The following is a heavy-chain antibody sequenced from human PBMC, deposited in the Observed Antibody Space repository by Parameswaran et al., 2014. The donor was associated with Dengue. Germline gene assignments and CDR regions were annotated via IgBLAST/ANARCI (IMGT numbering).Heavy chain of an antibody. Sequence: WIRQPPGKGLEWVSVLYSGGNTYYSDSVKGRFTISRDNSENTLYLQMNSLRADDTAVYYCARVRETEGHLDYWGQGTLVTVSS. V-gene: IGHV3-53*01. CDR2: LYSGGNT. J-gene: IGHJ4*02. D-gene: IGHD1-14*01. CDR3: ARVRETEGHLDY.